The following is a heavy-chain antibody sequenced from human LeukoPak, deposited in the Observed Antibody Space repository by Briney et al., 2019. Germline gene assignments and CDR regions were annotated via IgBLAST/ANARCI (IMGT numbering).Heavy chain of an antibody. J-gene: IGHJ4*02. CDR3: AKGGVVVPAAFEDKYFDY. Sequence: GGSLRLSCAASGFTFDDYAMHWVRQAPGKGLGWVSGISWSSGSIGYADSVKGRFTISRDNAKNSLYLQMNSLRAEDTALYYCAKGGVVVPAAFEDKYFDYWGQGTLVTVSS. D-gene: IGHD2-2*01. CDR1: GFTFDDYA. CDR2: ISWSSGSI. V-gene: IGHV3-9*01.